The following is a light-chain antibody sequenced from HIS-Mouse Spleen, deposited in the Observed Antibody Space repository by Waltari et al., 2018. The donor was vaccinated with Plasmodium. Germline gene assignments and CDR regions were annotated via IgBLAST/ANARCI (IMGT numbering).Light chain of an antibody. V-gene: IGLV1-51*01. CDR2: DNN. J-gene: IGLJ2*01. Sequence: QSVLTQPPSVSAAPGQKVTISCSGSSSNIGNNYVSWYQQLPGTAPKLLIYDNNNRTSGIPDRFSCSKSGTSATLGITGLQTGDEADYYCGTWDSSLSAGVVFGGGTKLTVL. CDR1: SSNIGNNY. CDR3: GTWDSSLSAGVV.